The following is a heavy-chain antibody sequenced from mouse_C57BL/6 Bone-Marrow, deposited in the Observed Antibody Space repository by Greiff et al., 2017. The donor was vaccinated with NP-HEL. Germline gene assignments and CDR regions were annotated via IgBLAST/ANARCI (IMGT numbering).Heavy chain of an antibody. V-gene: IGHV2-2*01. CDR2: IWSGGST. D-gene: IGHD1-1*02. CDR1: GFSLTSYG. J-gene: IGHJ2*01. Sequence: QVQLKQSGPGLVQPSQSLSITCTVSGFSLTSYGVHWVRQSPGQGLEWLGVIWSGGSTDDNAAFISRLSISKDNSKSQVFFKMNRLQADDTAIYYCASRYGPYYFDYWGQGTTLTVSS. CDR3: ASRYGPYYFDY.